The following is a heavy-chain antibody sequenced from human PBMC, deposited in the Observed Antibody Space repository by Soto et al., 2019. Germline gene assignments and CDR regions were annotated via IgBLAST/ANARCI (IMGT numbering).Heavy chain of an antibody. CDR1: GFTFSSYA. V-gene: IGHV3-23*01. J-gene: IGHJ4*02. CDR3: AKGGDYYYDSSGYPR. CDR2: ISGSGGST. D-gene: IGHD3-22*01. Sequence: GGSLRLSCAASGFTFSSYAMSWVRQAPGKGLEWVSAISGSGGSTYYADSVKGRFTISRDNSKNTLYLQMNSLRAEDTAVYYCAKGGDYYYDSSGYPRWGQGTLVTVSS.